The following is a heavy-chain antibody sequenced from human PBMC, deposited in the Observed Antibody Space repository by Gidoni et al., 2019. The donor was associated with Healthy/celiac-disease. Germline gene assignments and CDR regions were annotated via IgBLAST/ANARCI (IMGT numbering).Heavy chain of an antibody. Sequence: EVQLVESAVGLVQPGGSLRLSCAASGFTCSSYSMNWVRQAPGKGREWVSYISSSSSTIYYADSVKGRFTISRDNAKNSLYLQMNSRRAEDTAVYYCARGYYDSSGLSFDYWGQGTLVTVSS. CDR3: ARGYYDSSGLSFDY. CDR1: GFTCSSYS. V-gene: IGHV3-48*04. J-gene: IGHJ4*02. D-gene: IGHD3-22*01. CDR2: ISSSSSTI.